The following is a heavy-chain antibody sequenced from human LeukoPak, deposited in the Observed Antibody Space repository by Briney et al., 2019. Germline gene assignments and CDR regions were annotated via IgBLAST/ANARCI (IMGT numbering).Heavy chain of an antibody. CDR1: GFTFSSFG. CDR2: IWYDGSNK. CDR3: AKGGYYGSGSAMDV. V-gene: IGHV3-33*06. J-gene: IGHJ6*03. D-gene: IGHD3-10*01. Sequence: GGSLRLSCVASGFTFSSFGMHWVRQAPGKGLEWVGLIWYDGSNKYYGDSVKGRFTISRDNSKNTMYVQMNSLRPEDTAVYYCAKGGYYGSGSAMDVWGKGTTVTVSS.